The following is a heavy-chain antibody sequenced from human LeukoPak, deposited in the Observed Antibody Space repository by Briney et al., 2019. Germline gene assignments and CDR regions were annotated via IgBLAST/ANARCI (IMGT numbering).Heavy chain of an antibody. J-gene: IGHJ4*02. V-gene: IGHV3-21*01. D-gene: IGHD2-21*02. CDR2: ISSSSSYI. CDR1: GFTFSSYS. CDR3: AKDLERHIVVVTASAVDY. Sequence: GGSLRLSCAASGFTFSSYSMNWVRQAPGKGLEWVSSISSSSSYIYYADSVKGRFTISRDNSKNTLYLQMNSLRAEDTAVYYCAKDLERHIVVVTASAVDYWGQGTLVTVSS.